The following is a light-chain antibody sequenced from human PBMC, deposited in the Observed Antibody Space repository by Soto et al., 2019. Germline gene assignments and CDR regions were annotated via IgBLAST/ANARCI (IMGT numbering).Light chain of an antibody. CDR3: QQYNNWPLT. CDR1: QNVHSD. CDR2: DTS. Sequence: EVVMTQCPDTLSVSPGDGATLSCRASQNVHSDLAWYQQKRAQAPRLVVYDTSTRATDIPVRFTGGGSGTQFTLTIRSVKSEDFAVNYCQQYNNWPLTFGGGTKVDIK. J-gene: IGKJ4*01. V-gene: IGKV3-15*01.